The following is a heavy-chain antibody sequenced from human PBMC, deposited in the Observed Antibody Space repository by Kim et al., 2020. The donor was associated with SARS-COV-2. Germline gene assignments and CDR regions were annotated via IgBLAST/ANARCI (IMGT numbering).Heavy chain of an antibody. CDR3: ARHAVANNIVVVPAGNWFDP. D-gene: IGHD2-2*01. J-gene: IGHJ5*02. V-gene: IGHV4-39*01. CDR1: GGSISSSSYY. CDR2: IYYSGST. Sequence: SETLSLTCTVSGGSISSSSYYWGWIRQPPGKGLEWIGSIYYSGSTYYNPSLKSRVTISVDTSKNQFSLKLSSVTAADAAVYYCARHAVANNIVVVPAGNWFDPWGQGTLVTVSS.